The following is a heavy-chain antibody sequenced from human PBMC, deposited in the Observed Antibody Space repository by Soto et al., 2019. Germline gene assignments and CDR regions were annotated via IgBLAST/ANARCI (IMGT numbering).Heavy chain of an antibody. CDR1: GGSFSGYS. V-gene: IGHV4-34*01. CDR2: SNHSGST. J-gene: IGHJ3*02. Sequence: QVQLQQWGAGLSKPSETLSLTCGVYGGSFSGYSWSWIRQPPGKGLEWIGESNHSGSTNYNPSLKSRVTISVDTSKNQFSLKLSSVTAADTAVYYCARVVPPPNRNWGMWSGAFDIWGQGTMVTVSS. D-gene: IGHD7-27*01. CDR3: ARVVPPPNRNWGMWSGAFDI.